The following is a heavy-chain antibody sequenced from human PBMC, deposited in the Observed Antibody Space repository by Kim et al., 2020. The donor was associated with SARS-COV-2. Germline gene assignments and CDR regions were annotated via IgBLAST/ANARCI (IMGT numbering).Heavy chain of an antibody. Sequence: SETLSLTCTVSGGSISSSSYYWGWIRQPPGKGLEWIGSIYYSGSTYYNPSLKSRVTISVDTSKNQFSLKLSSVTAADTAVYYCARRSGVRVWEGGYYYGSGSSSHWYFDLWGRGTLVTVSS. CDR2: IYYSGST. V-gene: IGHV4-39*01. CDR3: ARRSGVRVWEGGYYYGSGSSSHWYFDL. J-gene: IGHJ2*01. D-gene: IGHD3-10*01. CDR1: GGSISSSSYY.